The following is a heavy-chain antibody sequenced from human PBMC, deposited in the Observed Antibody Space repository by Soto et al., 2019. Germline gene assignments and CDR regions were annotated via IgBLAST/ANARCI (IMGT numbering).Heavy chain of an antibody. J-gene: IGHJ6*02. CDR1: GFIFSTSA. CDR3: AKGPTIFGVIIVAEYYSGMDV. V-gene: IGHV3-23*01. Sequence: EVQLLESGGNLVQPGGSLRLSCVASGFIFSTSAMSWVRQAPGKGREWVSAISGSGGSPYYADSVKGRFTISRDNSKNMLYLEMNSLRAEDTAVYYCAKGPTIFGVIIVAEYYSGMDVWGQGTTVTVSS. CDR2: ISGSGGSP. D-gene: IGHD3-3*01.